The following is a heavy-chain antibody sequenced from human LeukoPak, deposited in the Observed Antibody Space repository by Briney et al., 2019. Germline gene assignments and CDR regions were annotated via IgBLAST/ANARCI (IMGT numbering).Heavy chain of an antibody. Sequence: PSETLSLTRAVYGGSFSGYYWSWIRQPPGKGLEWIGEINHSGSTNYNPSLKSRVTISVDTSKNQFSLKLSSVTAADTAVYYCASSYFPAGVYYFDYWGQGTLVTVSS. CDR1: GGSFSGYY. CDR3: ASSYFPAGVYYFDY. D-gene: IGHD7-27*01. CDR2: INHSGST. V-gene: IGHV4-34*01. J-gene: IGHJ4*02.